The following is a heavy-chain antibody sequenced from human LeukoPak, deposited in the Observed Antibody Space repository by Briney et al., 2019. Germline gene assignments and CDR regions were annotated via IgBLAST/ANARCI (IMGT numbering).Heavy chain of an antibody. Sequence: GGSLRLSCVASGFTYSHNGMHWVRQAPGKGLEWVAFIQYDGNTIFYADSVKGRFTISRDNSKNTLYLQMNSLRAEDTAVYYCAKDRSDYYDSSGYLYYFDYWGQGTLVTVSS. CDR2: IQYDGNTI. CDR3: AKDRSDYYDSSGYLYYFDY. D-gene: IGHD3-22*01. CDR1: GFTYSHNG. J-gene: IGHJ4*02. V-gene: IGHV3-30*02.